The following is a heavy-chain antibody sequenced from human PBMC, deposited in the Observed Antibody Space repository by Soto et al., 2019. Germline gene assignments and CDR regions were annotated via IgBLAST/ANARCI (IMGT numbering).Heavy chain of an antibody. CDR2: ISGSGVST. V-gene: IGHV3-23*01. J-gene: IGHJ4*02. CDR1: GFTFSSYA. Sequence: EVQLLESGGGLVQPGGSLRLSCAASGFTFSSYAMSWVRQAPGKGLEWVSAISGSGVSTYYADSVKGRFTISRDNSKNALYLQMNSLRAEDTAVYYCAKEPSYSSGWSPIDYWGQGTLVTVSS. CDR3: AKEPSYSSGWSPIDY. D-gene: IGHD6-19*01.